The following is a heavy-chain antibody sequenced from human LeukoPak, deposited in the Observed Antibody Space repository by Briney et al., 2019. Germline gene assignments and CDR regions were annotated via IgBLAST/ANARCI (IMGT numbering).Heavy chain of an antibody. CDR2: IYHSGST. CDR1: GYSISSGYY. J-gene: IGHJ5*02. CDR3: ARGPPYYCSSTSCYYNWFDP. D-gene: IGHD2-2*01. Sequence: SETLSLTCAVSGYSISSGYYWGWIRQPPGKGLEWIGSIYHSGSTYYNPSLKSRVTISVDTSKNQFSLKLSSVTAADTAVYYCARGPPYYCSSTSCYYNWFDPWGQGTLVTVSS. V-gene: IGHV4-38-2*01.